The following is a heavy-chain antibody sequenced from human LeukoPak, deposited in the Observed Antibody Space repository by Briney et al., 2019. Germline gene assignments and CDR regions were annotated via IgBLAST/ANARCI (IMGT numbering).Heavy chain of an antibody. D-gene: IGHD6-6*01. CDR1: GGSISTYY. Sequence: PSETLSLTCTVSGGSISTYYWNWIRQPPGKGLEWIGYIYHSGSTNYNPSLQSRVTISVDTSKNQFSLNLNSVTAADTAVYYCARGGAARLHFQNWGQGALVTVSS. CDR3: ARGGAARLHFQN. CDR2: IYHSGST. V-gene: IGHV4-59*01. J-gene: IGHJ1*01.